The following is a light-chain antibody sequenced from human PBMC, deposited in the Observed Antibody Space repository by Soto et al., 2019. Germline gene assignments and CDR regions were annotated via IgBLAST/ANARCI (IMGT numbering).Light chain of an antibody. CDR3: SSFAGSNNLV. CDR2: EVT. J-gene: IGLJ3*02. CDR1: SSDVGGDNY. V-gene: IGLV2-8*01. Sequence: QSVLTQPPSASGSPGQSVTISCTGTSSDVGGDNYVSWYQQHPGKAPKLIIYEVTKRPSGVPDRFSGSKSGNTASLTVSGLRAEDEADYYCSSFAGSNNLVFGGGTKLTVL.